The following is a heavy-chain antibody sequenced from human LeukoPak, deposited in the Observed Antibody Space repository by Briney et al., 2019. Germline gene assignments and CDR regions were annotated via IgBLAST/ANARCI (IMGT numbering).Heavy chain of an antibody. CDR2: IGIAGDT. D-gene: IGHD3-9*01. CDR3: ARGNILTGYDC. J-gene: IGHJ4*02. V-gene: IGHV3-13*04. CDR1: GFTFSSYD. Sequence: QPGRSLRLSCAASGFTFSSYDMHWVRQATGRGLEWVSAIGIAGDTYYSGSVKGRFTISRENAKNFLYLRMNSLRAGDTAVYYCARGNILTGYDCWGQGTLVTVSS.